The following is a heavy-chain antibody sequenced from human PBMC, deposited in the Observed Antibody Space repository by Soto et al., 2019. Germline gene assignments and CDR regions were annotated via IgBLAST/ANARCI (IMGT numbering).Heavy chain of an antibody. CDR3: VKDLFGMDV. V-gene: IGHV3-64D*06. J-gene: IGHJ6*02. CDR1: GFTFNQYS. Sequence: GGSLRLSCSASGFTFNQYSMQWVRQSPGKGLQFVSTISSNGGGTDYTDSVKGRFTISRDNPKKTLYLQMSRLRPGDTAVYYCVKDLFGMDVWGQGTTVTVSS. CDR2: ISSNGGGT.